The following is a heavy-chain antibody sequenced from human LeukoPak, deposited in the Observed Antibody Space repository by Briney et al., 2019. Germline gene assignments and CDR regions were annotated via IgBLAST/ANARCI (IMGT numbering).Heavy chain of an antibody. CDR1: GYKFTDDY. V-gene: IGHV1-2*02. CDR2: INTDSVT. Sequence: VASVKVSCKASGYKFTDDYMHWGRQAPGQGLEFMGWINTDSVTNYAQKFKGRVTMTRDTSISTAYLEVRSLTSDDTAVYYCAPTAEASTSWWKVWGQGTLVTVSS. D-gene: IGHD2-15*01. CDR3: APTAEASTSWWKV. J-gene: IGHJ4*02.